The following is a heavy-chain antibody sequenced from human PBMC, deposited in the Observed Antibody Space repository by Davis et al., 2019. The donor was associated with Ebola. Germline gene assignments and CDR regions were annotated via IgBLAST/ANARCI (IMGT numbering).Heavy chain of an antibody. Sequence: GESLKISCAASGFTFSSYWMSWVRQAPGKGLEWVSSISSSSSYIYYADSVKGRFTISRDNAKNSLYLQMNSLRAEDTAVYYCARLDDGIVGVFNWFDPWGQGTLVTVSS. J-gene: IGHJ5*02. CDR2: ISSSSSYI. V-gene: IGHV3-21*01. CDR1: GFTFSSYW. CDR3: ARLDDGIVGVFNWFDP. D-gene: IGHD1-26*01.